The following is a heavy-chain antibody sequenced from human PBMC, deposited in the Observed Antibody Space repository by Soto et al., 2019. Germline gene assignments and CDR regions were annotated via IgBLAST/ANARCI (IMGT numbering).Heavy chain of an antibody. CDR2: INAGNGNT. CDR1: GYTFTSYA. CDR3: ARGPDYEGYFEY. V-gene: IGHV1-3*01. J-gene: IGHJ4*02. D-gene: IGHD4-17*01. Sequence: ASVKVSCKASGYTFTSYAMYWVRQAPGQRLEWMGWINAGNGNTKYSQTFQGRVTITADESMTTAYMELSGLRSEDTAVYYCARGPDYEGYFEYWGRGTLVTVSS.